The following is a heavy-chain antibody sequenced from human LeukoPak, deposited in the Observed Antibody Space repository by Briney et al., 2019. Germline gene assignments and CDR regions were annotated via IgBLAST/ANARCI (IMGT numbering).Heavy chain of an antibody. CDR1: GFTLSSFW. J-gene: IGHJ4*02. D-gene: IGHD1-1*01. Sequence: GGSLRLSCAASGFTLSSFWMHWVRQSPGKGPVWVSRIGPDGSVTNYADSVKGRFTISRDNARNTLYLQISSLSVEDTAVYFCARDMWGTFDYWGQGALVTVSS. V-gene: IGHV3-74*01. CDR2: IGPDGSVT. CDR3: ARDMWGTFDY.